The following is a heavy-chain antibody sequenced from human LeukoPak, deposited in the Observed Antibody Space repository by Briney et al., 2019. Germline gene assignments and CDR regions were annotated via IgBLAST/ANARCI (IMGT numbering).Heavy chain of an antibody. CDR3: ATYYDFFNMDV. CDR2: ISYSGST. D-gene: IGHD3-3*01. J-gene: IGHJ6*03. CDR1: GGSISSSNFY. V-gene: IGHV4-39*07. Sequence: SETLSLTCTVSGGSISSSNFYWGWIRQPPGKGLEWISIISYSGSTYYNPSLKSRVTISVDTSKNQFSLKLSSVTAADTAVYYCATYYDFFNMDVWGKGTTVTVSS.